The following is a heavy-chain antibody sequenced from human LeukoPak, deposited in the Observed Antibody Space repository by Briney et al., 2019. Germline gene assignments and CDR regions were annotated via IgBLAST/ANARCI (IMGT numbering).Heavy chain of an antibody. V-gene: IGHV1-24*01. J-gene: IGHJ4*02. Sequence: GASVKVSCKVSGYTLTELSMHWVRQAPGKGLEWMGGFDPEDGETIYAQKFQGRVTITADKSTSTAYMELSSLRSEDTAVYYCASGRTDIVVVPATLRNYYFDYWGQGTLVTVSS. CDR1: GYTLTELS. D-gene: IGHD2-2*01. CDR3: ASGRTDIVVVPATLRNYYFDY. CDR2: FDPEDGET.